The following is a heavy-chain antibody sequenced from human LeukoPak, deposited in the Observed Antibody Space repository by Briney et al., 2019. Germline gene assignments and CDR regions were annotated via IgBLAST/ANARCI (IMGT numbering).Heavy chain of an antibody. D-gene: IGHD1/OR15-1a*01. J-gene: IGHJ4*02. CDR3: ARAGNIRFDY. Sequence: GGSLRLSCAASGFTFNNFAMSWVRQAPGKGLEWVSGISGSGSGGSTYYADSVKGRFTISRDNSKNTLYLQMNSLRAEDTAVYCCARAGNIRFDYWGQGTLVTVSS. CDR1: GFTFNNFA. V-gene: IGHV3-23*01. CDR2: ISGSGSGGST.